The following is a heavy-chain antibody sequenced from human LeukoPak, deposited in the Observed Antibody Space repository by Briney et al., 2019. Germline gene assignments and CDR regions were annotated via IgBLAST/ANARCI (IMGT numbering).Heavy chain of an antibody. Sequence: GGALRLSCVGCGFTFSSYNIKGVRQAPGKELEWVANIKRDGSEKYYVDSVKGRFTISRDNAKNSLYLQLKSLRTEDTAVYYCARGRGSWYGVYFDYWGQGSLVTVSS. CDR3: ARGRGSWYGVYFDY. V-gene: IGHV3-7*01. D-gene: IGHD6-13*01. CDR2: IKRDGSEK. J-gene: IGHJ4*02. CDR1: GFTFSSYN.